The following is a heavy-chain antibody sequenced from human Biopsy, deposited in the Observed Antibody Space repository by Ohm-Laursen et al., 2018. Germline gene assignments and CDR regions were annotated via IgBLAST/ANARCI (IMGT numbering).Heavy chain of an antibody. J-gene: IGHJ2*01. CDR3: ARDRGYYSDRTVPGYFDL. Sequence: SDTLSFTGTVSGGSISSYYWSWIRQPPGQGRVGIGYIDYTGSTDYNSVLQSRVTISVDTSKNHFPLRLRSVTPADTAIYYGARDRGYYSDRTVPGYFDLWGRGTLVTVSS. V-gene: IGHV4-59*01. CDR2: IDYTGST. D-gene: IGHD3-22*01. CDR1: GGSISSYY.